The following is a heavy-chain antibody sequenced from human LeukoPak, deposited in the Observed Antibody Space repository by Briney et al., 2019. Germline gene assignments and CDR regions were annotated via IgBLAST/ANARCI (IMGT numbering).Heavy chain of an antibody. Sequence: SETLSLTCAVYGGSFSGYYWSWIRQPPGKGLEWIGEINHSGSTNYNPSLKSRVTISVDTSKNQFSLKLSSVTAADTAVYYCARGRRIAAFWFDPWGQGTLVTVSS. J-gene: IGHJ5*02. CDR2: INHSGST. CDR3: ARGRRIAAFWFDP. V-gene: IGHV4-34*01. CDR1: GGSFSGYY. D-gene: IGHD6-13*01.